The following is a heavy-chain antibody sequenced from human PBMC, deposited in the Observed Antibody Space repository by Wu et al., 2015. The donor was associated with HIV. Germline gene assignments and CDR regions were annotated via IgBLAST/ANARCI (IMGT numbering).Heavy chain of an antibody. Sequence: QVQLVQSVAEVKKPGASVRVSCKTSGYTFTGYYIHWVRQAPGQGLEWMGWINPGSGDTSYSQKLQNRVTMTRDTSISTAYMELNRLRFDDTAVYYCARDPQEVSGWYTHWGQGTLVTVSS. D-gene: IGHD6-19*01. V-gene: IGHV1-2*02. J-gene: IGHJ4*02. CDR1: GYTFTGYY. CDR2: INPGSGDT. CDR3: ARDPQEVSGWYTH.